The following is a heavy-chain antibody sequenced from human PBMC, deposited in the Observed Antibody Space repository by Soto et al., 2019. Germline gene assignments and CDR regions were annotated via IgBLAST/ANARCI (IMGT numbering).Heavy chain of an antibody. J-gene: IGHJ3*02. V-gene: IGHV3-9*01. D-gene: IGHD3-16*01. CDR2: ISWNSGKI. CDR1: GFIFDDYA. CDR3: LKEMLQTDTFDM. Sequence: EVQLVESGGGLVQSGRSLRLSCAASGFIFDDYAMHWVRQAPGKGLEWVSVISWNSGKIEYADSVRGRFIISRDNAKNSLYLQMNSLRPEGTAMYYCLKEMLQTDTFDMWGQGTMVTVSS.